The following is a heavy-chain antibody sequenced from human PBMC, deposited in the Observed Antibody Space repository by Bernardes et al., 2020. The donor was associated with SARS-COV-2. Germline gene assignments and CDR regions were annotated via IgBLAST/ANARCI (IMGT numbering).Heavy chain of an antibody. V-gene: IGHV3-33*01. Sequence: GGPLKLSCVGLGFDFEAYGIQWVRRAPGKGLDWVEVIWYDGSNKYYGDSVKGRFTVSRDDSRNTVYLQMNSLRVEDTAVYYCARGRAVTHRPYYYGLDVWGQGTTVTVSS. CDR1: GFDFEAYG. J-gene: IGHJ6*02. CDR2: IWYDGSNK. CDR3: ARGRAVTHRPYYYGLDV. D-gene: IGHD4-17*01.